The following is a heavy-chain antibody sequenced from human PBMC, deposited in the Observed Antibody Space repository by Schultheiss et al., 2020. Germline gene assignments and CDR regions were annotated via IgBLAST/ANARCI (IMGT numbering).Heavy chain of an antibody. CDR3: ARAPGRMDV. V-gene: IGHV3-23*01. J-gene: IGHJ6*02. CDR1: GFTISSYW. CDR2: ISGSGGST. Sequence: WGSLRLSCAASGFTISSYWMHWVRQAPGKGLVWVSGISGSGGSTYHADSVKGRFTISRDNSKNTLYLQMNSLRAEDTAVYYCARAPGRMDVWGQGTTVTVSS.